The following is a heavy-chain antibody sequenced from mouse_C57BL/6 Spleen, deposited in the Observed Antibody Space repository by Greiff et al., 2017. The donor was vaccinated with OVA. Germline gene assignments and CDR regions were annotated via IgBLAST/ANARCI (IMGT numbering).Heavy chain of an antibody. Sequence: VQLQQPGAELVKPGASVKMSCKASGYTFTSYWMQWVKQRPGQGLEWIGEIDPSDSYTNYNQKFKGKATLTVDTSSSTAYMQLSSLTSEDSAVYYCARITTVVGDFDYWGQGTTLTVSS. D-gene: IGHD1-1*01. J-gene: IGHJ2*01. CDR1: GYTFTSYW. V-gene: IGHV1-50*01. CDR3: ARITTVVGDFDY. CDR2: IDPSDSYT.